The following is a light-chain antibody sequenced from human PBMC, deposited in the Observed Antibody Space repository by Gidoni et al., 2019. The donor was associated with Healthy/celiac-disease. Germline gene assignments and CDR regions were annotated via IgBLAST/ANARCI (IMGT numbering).Light chain of an antibody. V-gene: IGKV1-5*01. CDR3: QQYNSYSPYT. J-gene: IGKJ2*01. CDR1: QSISSW. CDR2: DAS. Sequence: DTQMTQSPSTLSASVGDRVTITCRASQSISSWLAWYQQKPGKAPKLLIYDASSLESGVPSRFSGSGSGTEFTLTISSLQPDYFATYYCQQYNSYSPYTFGQGTKLEIK.